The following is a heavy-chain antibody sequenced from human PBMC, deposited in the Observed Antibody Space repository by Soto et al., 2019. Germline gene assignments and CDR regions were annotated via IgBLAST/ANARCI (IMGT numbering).Heavy chain of an antibody. D-gene: IGHD1-26*01. CDR1: GYTLTELS. Sequence: ASVKVSCKVSGYTLTELSMHWVRQAPGKGLEWMGGFDPEDGETIYAQKLQGRVTMTDDTSTDTAYMELSSLRSEDTAVYYCHLSGTYPFDYWGQGTLVTVSS. J-gene: IGHJ4*02. CDR2: FDPEDGET. CDR3: HLSGTYPFDY. V-gene: IGHV1-24*01.